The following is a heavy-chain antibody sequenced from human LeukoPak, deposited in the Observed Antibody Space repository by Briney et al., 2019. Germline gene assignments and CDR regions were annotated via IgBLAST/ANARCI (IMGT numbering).Heavy chain of an antibody. Sequence: ASVKVSCKASGYTFTSYDINWVRQATGLGLEWMGWMNPNSGNTGYAQKFQGRVTMTRNTSISTAYMELSSLRSEDTAVYYCARNKDYYDSSGSNVWGQGTLVTVSS. V-gene: IGHV1-8*01. CDR3: ARNKDYYDSSGSNV. J-gene: IGHJ4*02. CDR2: MNPNSGNT. CDR1: GYTFTSYD. D-gene: IGHD3-22*01.